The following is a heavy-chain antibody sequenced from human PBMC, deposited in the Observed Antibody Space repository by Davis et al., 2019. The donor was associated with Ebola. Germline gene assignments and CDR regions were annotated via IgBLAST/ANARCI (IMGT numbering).Heavy chain of an antibody. V-gene: IGHV4-34*01. Sequence: MPSETLSLTCGVDGGSFNGYFWNWVRQSPGRGLEWLGQINHNGITNYNPSLTGRVTISVDKSKSQVSLALTSVTAADTGVYYCARIRNYWNYEAFDVWGLGTVVTISP. CDR2: INHNGIT. J-gene: IGHJ3*01. CDR1: GGSFNGYF. D-gene: IGHD1-7*01. CDR3: ARIRNYWNYEAFDV.